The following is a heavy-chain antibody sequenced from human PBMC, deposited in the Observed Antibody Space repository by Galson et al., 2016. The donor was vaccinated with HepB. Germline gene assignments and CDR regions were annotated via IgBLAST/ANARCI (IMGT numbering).Heavy chain of an antibody. Sequence: LRLSCAASGFAFSSHWMHWVRQDLGKGLVWVSRINSDGTISNYADSVKGRFTISRDNAKNTPYLQMNSLRAEDTAVYFCVRDHSVVPTTAYNWFDPWGRGTLVTVSS. CDR2: INSDGTIS. D-gene: IGHD4-23*01. V-gene: IGHV3-74*01. J-gene: IGHJ5*02. CDR3: VRDHSVVPTTAYNWFDP. CDR1: GFAFSSHW.